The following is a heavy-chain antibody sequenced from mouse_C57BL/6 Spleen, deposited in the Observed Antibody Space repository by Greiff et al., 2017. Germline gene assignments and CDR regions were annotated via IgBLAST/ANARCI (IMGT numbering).Heavy chain of an antibody. J-gene: IGHJ3*01. D-gene: IGHD1-1*01. V-gene: IGHV1-81*01. CDR1: GYTFTSYG. CDR3: ARSFTTVVAWRFAY. Sequence: QVQLQQSGAELARPGASVKLSCKASGYTFTSYGISWVKQRTGQGLEWIGEIYPRSGNTYYNEKFKGKATLTADKSSSTAYMELRSLTSEASAVYFCARSFTTVVAWRFAYWGQGTLVTVSA. CDR2: IYPRSGNT.